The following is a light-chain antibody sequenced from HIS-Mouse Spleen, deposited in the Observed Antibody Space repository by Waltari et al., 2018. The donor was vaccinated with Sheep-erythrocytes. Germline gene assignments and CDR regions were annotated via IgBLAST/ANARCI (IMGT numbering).Light chain of an antibody. CDR3: YSTDSSGNHSV. Sequence: SYELTQPPSVSVSPGQTARITASGDALPKKNAYWDQQKSGQAPVLVIYEDSKRPSGIPERFSGSSSGTMATLTISGAQVEDEADYYCYSTDSSGNHSVFGGGTKLTVL. V-gene: IGLV3-10*01. CDR1: ALPKKN. J-gene: IGLJ2*01. CDR2: EDS.